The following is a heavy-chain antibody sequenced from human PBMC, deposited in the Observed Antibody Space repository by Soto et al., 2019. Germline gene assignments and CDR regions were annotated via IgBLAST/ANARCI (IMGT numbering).Heavy chain of an antibody. D-gene: IGHD5-18*01. J-gene: IGHJ4*02. V-gene: IGHV1-3*01. CDR3: ARVREDTARVIHY. Sequence: QVQLVQSGAEVKKPGASVKVSCKASGYTFTSYAMHWVRQAPGQRLEWMGWINAGNGNTKYSQKFQGRVTITRDTSASTAYMELSSLRSEDTAVYYCARVREDTARVIHYWGQGTLVTVSS. CDR2: INAGNGNT. CDR1: GYTFTSYA.